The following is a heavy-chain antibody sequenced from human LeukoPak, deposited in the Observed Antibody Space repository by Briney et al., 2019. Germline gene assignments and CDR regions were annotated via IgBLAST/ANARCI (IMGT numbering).Heavy chain of an antibody. Sequence: GGSLRLSCAASGFTFSSYGMHWVRQAPGKGLEWVANIKQDGSEEYYVDSVKGRFTISRDNAKNSLYLQMNSLRAEDTAVYYCARDNQYFDSSGYYTYWGQGTLVTVSS. J-gene: IGHJ4*02. CDR2: IKQDGSEE. CDR3: ARDNQYFDSSGYYTY. CDR1: GFTFSSYG. V-gene: IGHV3-7*03. D-gene: IGHD3-22*01.